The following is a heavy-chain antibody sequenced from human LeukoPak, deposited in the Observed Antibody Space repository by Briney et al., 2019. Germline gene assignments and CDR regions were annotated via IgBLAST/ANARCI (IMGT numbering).Heavy chain of an antibody. Sequence: SETLFLTCTVSGGSISSYYWSWLRQPPGKGLEWIGYIYYSGSTNYNPSLKSRVTISVDTSKNQFSLKLSSVTAAGTAVYYCASKGTSSGYDYWGQGTLVTVSS. V-gene: IGHV4-59*12. D-gene: IGHD3-22*01. CDR1: GGSISSYY. CDR3: ASKGTSSGYDY. J-gene: IGHJ4*02. CDR2: IYYSGST.